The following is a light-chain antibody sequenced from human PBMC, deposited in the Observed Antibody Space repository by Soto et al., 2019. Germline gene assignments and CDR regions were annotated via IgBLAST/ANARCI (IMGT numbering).Light chain of an antibody. CDR1: QRVSSN. Sequence: EIVMTQSPATLSVSPGERATLSCRASQRVSSNLAWYQQKPGQTPKLLLYVASTRATGIPARFSGSGSGTEFTLTISSLQSEDFAVYYCQQYNVWPLTFGGGTKVEFK. J-gene: IGKJ4*01. CDR2: VAS. CDR3: QQYNVWPLT. V-gene: IGKV3-15*01.